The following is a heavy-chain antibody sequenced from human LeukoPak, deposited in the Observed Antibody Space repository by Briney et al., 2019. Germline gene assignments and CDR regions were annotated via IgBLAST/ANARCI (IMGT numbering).Heavy chain of an antibody. D-gene: IGHD3-10*01. V-gene: IGHV4-38-2*01. CDR1: GYPINNAYY. CDR3: ARQYDSYFYYYLDL. J-gene: IGHJ6*04. Sequence: PSETLSLTCAVSGYPINNAYYWVWIRQPPGKGLEWIGSLYHPDSTYYNPSLKSRVTMSVDTSRNQFSLKLSFVTAADTAVYHCARQYDSYFYYYLDLWGTGTTVTVSS. CDR2: LYHPDST.